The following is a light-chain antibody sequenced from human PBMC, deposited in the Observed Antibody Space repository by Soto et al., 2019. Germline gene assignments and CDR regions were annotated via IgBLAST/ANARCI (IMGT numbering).Light chain of an antibody. J-gene: IGLJ1*01. CDR1: SSNIGSNT. Sequence: QSVLTQPPSASGTPGQRVTICCSGSSSNIGSNTVDWYQQLPGTAPKLLIYNNNQRPSGVPVRFSGSKSGTSASLAISGLQSEDEADYYCATWDDRLNGYVFGTGTKVTVL. CDR3: ATWDDRLNGYV. V-gene: IGLV1-44*01. CDR2: NNN.